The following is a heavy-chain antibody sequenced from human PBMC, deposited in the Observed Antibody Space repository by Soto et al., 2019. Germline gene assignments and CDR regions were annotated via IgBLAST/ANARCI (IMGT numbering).Heavy chain of an antibody. J-gene: IGHJ6*02. D-gene: IGHD2-2*01. V-gene: IGHV1-18*04. CDR2: ISDYNGNT. Sequence: QVQLVQSGAEVKKPGASVKVSCKASGYTFTNYGISWVRQAPGQGLEWMGWISDYNGNTNYAQKFTGRVTMTTDTSTSTAYMELRSLRSDDTAVYYCARDIVVIPTASWDGMDVWGQGTTVTVSS. CDR3: ARDIVVIPTASWDGMDV. CDR1: GYTFTNYG.